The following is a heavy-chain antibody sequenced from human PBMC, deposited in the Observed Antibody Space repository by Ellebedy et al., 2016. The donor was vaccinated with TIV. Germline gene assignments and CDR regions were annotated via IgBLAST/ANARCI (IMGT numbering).Heavy chain of an antibody. CDR1: GYLFTTHA. D-gene: IGHD3-10*01. CDR2: ISPYSGAA. CDR3: ARDLKGFVTMIRGVVLDF. V-gene: IGHV1-18*01. Sequence: AASVKVSCKTSGYLFTTHAVGWVRQAPGRGLEWMGWISPYSGAASYAQRFQGRVAMTTETSMSTVYMELRSLTSDDTAVYYCARDLKGFVTMIRGVVLDFWGQGTLVTVSS. J-gene: IGHJ4*02.